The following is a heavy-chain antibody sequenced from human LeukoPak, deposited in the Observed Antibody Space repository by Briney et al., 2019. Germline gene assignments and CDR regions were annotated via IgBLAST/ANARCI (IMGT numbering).Heavy chain of an antibody. CDR1: GGSISSGSYY. J-gene: IGHJ3*02. CDR2: ICTSGST. V-gene: IGHV4-61*02. CDR3: VGATHAFDI. Sequence: SQTLSLTCTVSGGSISSGSYYWSWIRQPAGKGLEWIGRICTSGSTNYNPSLKSRVTISVDTSKNQFSLKLSSVTAADTAVYYCVGATHAFDIWGQGTMVTVSS.